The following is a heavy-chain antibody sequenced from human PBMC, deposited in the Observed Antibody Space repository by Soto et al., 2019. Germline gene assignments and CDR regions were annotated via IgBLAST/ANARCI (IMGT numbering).Heavy chain of an antibody. CDR1: GFTFNSYG. CDR3: AKDRLDFGDYFTYQSYTTEIDA. V-gene: IGHV3-30*18. D-gene: IGHD4-17*01. CDR2: ISYDGSSK. Sequence: GGSLRLSCTASGFTFNSYGLHWVRQAPGKGLEWVAVISYDGSSKYYADSVKGRFTISRDNSKNTLYLQMSGLRAEDTAVYYCAKDRLDFGDYFTYQSYTTEIDACAQGTALTISS. J-gene: IGHJ5*01.